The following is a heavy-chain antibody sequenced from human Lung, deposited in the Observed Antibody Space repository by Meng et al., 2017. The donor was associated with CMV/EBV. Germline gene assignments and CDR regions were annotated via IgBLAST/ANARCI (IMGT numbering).Heavy chain of an antibody. D-gene: IGHD2-2*01. CDR2: INSDGSST. CDR3: AREGYCSSTSCLYYYYYGMDV. J-gene: IGHJ6*02. V-gene: IGHV3-74*01. Sequence: GGSXRLXCAASGFTFSSYWMHWVRQAPGKGLVWVSRINSDGSSTSYADSVKGRFTISRDNAKNTLYLQMNSLRAEDTAVYYCAREGYCSSTSCLYYYYYGMDVXGQGXTVT. CDR1: GFTFSSYW.